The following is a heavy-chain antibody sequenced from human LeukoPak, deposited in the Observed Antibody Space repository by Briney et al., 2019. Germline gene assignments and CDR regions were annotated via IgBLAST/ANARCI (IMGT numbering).Heavy chain of an antibody. J-gene: IGHJ3*02. Sequence: ASVKVSCKASGGTFSSYAISWVRQAPGQGLEWMGGIIPIFGTANYAQKFQGRVTITADESTSTAYMELSSLRSEDTAVYYCARDLTDYDFWSTTRSGAFDIWGQGTMVTVSS. D-gene: IGHD3-3*01. CDR2: IIPIFGTA. CDR1: GGTFSSYA. CDR3: ARDLTDYDFWSTTRSGAFDI. V-gene: IGHV1-69*01.